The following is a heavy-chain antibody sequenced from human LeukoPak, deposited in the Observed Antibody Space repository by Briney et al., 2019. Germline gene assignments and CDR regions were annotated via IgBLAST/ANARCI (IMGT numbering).Heavy chain of an antibody. CDR1: GFTFSRYW. CDR3: ATPLDYYDRSGYHQGGD. V-gene: IGHV3-7*03. CDR2: IKEDGSKK. Sequence: PGGSLRLSCAASGFTFSRYWMTWVRQAPGKGLEWVANIKEDGSKKTYVDSVKGRFTISRDNAKNSLYLQMDSLRAEDTAVYYCATPLDYYDRSGYHQGGDWGQGTLVTVSS. D-gene: IGHD3-22*01. J-gene: IGHJ4*02.